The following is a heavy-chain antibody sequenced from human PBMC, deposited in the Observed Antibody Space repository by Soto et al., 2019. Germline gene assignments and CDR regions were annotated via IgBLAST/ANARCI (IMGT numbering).Heavy chain of an antibody. Sequence: GASVKVSCKASGGTFSSYAISWVRQAPGQGLEWMGGIIPIFGTANYAQKFQGRVTITADESTSTAYMELSSLRSEDTAVYYCARGKFGELLFDYWGQGTLVTVSS. J-gene: IGHJ4*02. CDR3: ARGKFGELLFDY. CDR2: IIPIFGTA. D-gene: IGHD3-10*01. CDR1: GGTFSSYA. V-gene: IGHV1-69*13.